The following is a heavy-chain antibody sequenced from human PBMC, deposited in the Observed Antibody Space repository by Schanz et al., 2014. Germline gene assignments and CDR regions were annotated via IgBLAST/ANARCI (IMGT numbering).Heavy chain of an antibody. CDR1: GFIFSNYG. CDR2: IWSDGSGK. D-gene: IGHD2-15*01. CDR3: AKGMGYCSGGTCYDCYYYGLDV. J-gene: IGHJ6*02. Sequence: QVQLVESGGGVVQPGGSLRLSCAASGFIFSNYGMHWVRQAPGKGLEWVAVIWSDGSGKYYADSVKGRFTISRDSPKNTLYLQMNRLSADDTAVFYCAKGMGYCSGGTCYDCYYYGLDVWGQGTTVTVSS. V-gene: IGHV3-33*06.